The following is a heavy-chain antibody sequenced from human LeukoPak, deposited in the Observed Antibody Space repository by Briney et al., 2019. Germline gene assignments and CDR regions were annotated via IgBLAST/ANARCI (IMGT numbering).Heavy chain of an antibody. Sequence: PGGSLRLSCAASGFTFSSYGMHWVRQAPGKGLEWVAFIRYDGSNKYYADSVKGRFTISRDNSKNTLYLQMNGLRAEDTAVYYCAKDYYGSGSYHDAFDIWGQGTMVTVSS. CDR2: IRYDGSNK. CDR1: GFTFSSYG. CDR3: AKDYYGSGSYHDAFDI. J-gene: IGHJ3*02. D-gene: IGHD3-10*01. V-gene: IGHV3-30*02.